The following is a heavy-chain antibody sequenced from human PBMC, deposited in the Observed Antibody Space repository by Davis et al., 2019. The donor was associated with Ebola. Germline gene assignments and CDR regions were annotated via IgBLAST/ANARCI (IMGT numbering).Heavy chain of an antibody. J-gene: IGHJ4*02. CDR2: ISSSSSTI. V-gene: IGHV3-48*01. CDR3: TKDRAGRDGYWEFDY. D-gene: IGHD5-24*01. Sequence: GESLKISCAASGFTFSSYSMNWVRQAPGKGLEWVSYISSSSSTIYYADSVKGRFTISKDNSKNTVYLQMNSLRAEDTAIYYCTKDRAGRDGYWEFDYWGQGTLVTVSS. CDR1: GFTFSSYS.